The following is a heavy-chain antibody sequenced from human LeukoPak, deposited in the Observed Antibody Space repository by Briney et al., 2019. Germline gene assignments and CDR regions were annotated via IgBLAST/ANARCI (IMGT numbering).Heavy chain of an antibody. J-gene: IGHJ4*02. CDR3: AREGQWLLRYFDY. Sequence: PGGSLRLSCAASGFTFSSYTMNWVRQAPGKGLEWVSYISSSSSTIYYADSVKGRFTISRDNAKNSLYLQMNSLRAEDTAVYYCAREGQWLLRYFDYWGQGTLVTVSS. D-gene: IGHD6-19*01. CDR2: ISSSSSTI. CDR1: GFTFSSYT. V-gene: IGHV3-48*01.